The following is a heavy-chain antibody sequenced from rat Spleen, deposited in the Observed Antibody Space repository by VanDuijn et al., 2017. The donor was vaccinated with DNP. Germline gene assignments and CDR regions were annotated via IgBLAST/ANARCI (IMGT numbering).Heavy chain of an antibody. Sequence: EVQLVDSGGDLVQPGRSLKLSCASSGFTFSDYYMAWFRQAPTKGLEWVAYIRYDGGGTKYGDSVRGRFTISRDNAKNTLYLQMNGLRSEDMATYYCARWNSGHFDYWGQGVMVPVSS. CDR3: ARWNSGHFDY. CDR1: GFTFSDYY. CDR2: IRYDGGGT. D-gene: IGHD4-3*01. V-gene: IGHV5-22*01. J-gene: IGHJ2*01.